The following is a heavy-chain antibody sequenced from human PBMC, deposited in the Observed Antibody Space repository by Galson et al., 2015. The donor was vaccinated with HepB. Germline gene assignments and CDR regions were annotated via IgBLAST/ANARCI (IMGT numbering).Heavy chain of an antibody. CDR3: AIEPLYSGSYYPDY. CDR1: GGSISSYY. J-gene: IGHJ4*02. CDR2: IYTSGST. V-gene: IGHV4-4*07. D-gene: IGHD1-26*01. Sequence: SETLSLTCTVSGGSISSYYWSWIRQPAGKGLEWIGRIYTSGSTNYNPSLKSRVTMSVDTSKNQFSLKLSSVTAADTAVYYCAIEPLYSGSYYPDYWGQGTLVTVSS.